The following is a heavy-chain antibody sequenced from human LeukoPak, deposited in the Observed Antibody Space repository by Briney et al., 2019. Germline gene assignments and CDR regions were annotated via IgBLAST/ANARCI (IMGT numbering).Heavy chain of an antibody. Sequence: SETLSLTCTVSGGSISSYYWSWIRQPPGKGLEWIGNIYYSGSTNYNPSLKSRVTISVDTSKNQFSLKLSSLTAADTAVYYCARAPPYFDILTEYYFHYWGQGTLVTVSS. CDR1: GGSISSYY. J-gene: IGHJ4*02. CDR3: ARAPPYFDILTEYYFHY. V-gene: IGHV4-59*01. D-gene: IGHD3-9*01. CDR2: IYYSGST.